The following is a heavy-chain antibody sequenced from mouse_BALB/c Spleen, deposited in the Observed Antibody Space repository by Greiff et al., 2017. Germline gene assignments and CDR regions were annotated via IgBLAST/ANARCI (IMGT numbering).Heavy chain of an antibody. CDR3: ARPHHYYDSPHFDY. CDR2: INPSTGYT. J-gene: IGHJ2*01. V-gene: IGHV1-7*01. D-gene: IGHD1-1*01. Sequence: QVQLQQSGAELAKPGASVKMSCKASGYTFTSYWMHWVKQRPGQGLEWIGYINPSTGYTEYNQKFKDKATLTADKSSSTAYMQLSSLTSEDSAVYYCARPHHYYDSPHFDYWGQGTTLTVSS. CDR1: GYTFTSYW.